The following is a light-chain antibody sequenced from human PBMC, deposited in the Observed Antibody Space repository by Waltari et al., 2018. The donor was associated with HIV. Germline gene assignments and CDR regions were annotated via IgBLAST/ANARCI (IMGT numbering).Light chain of an antibody. J-gene: IGLJ2*01. Sequence: QSALTQPRSVSGSPGQSVTISCTGTSSDVGLYKYVSWYQQPPGKVPKLLIYDLTDRPSGVPDRFSGSKSGTTASLTISGLQAEDEAFYYCCSYAGSYTLIFGGGTKLTVL. V-gene: IGLV2-11*01. CDR1: SSDVGLYKY. CDR3: CSYAGSYTLI. CDR2: DLT.